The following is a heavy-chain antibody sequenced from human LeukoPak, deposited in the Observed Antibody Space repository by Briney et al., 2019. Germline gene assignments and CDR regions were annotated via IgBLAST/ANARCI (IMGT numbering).Heavy chain of an antibody. CDR3: TRRRNYLSHFDY. Sequence: MTSETLSLTCTVYGGSFSGYYWSWIRRPPGKGLEWIGEINHSGSTNYNPSLKSRVTISVDTSKNQFSLKLSSVTAADTAVYYCTRRRNYLSHFDYWGQGTLVTVSS. CDR1: GGSFSGYY. CDR2: INHSGST. D-gene: IGHD1-7*01. V-gene: IGHV4-34*01. J-gene: IGHJ4*02.